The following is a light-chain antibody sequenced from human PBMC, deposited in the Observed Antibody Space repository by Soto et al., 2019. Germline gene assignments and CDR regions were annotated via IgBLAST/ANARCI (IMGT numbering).Light chain of an antibody. CDR3: LHNHSSSET. V-gene: IGKV1-5*03. Sequence: DIQMTQSPSTLSGSLGDRATITCRASQTISSWLAWYQQKPGKAPKLLIYKASTLKSGVPSRFSGSGSGTEFTLTISSLQPDDFATYYCLHNHSSSETLGQGTKV. J-gene: IGKJ1*01. CDR2: KAS. CDR1: QTISSW.